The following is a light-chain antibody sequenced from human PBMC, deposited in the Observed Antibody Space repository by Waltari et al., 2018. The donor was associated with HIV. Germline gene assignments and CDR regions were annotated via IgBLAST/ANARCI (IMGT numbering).Light chain of an antibody. V-gene: IGKV1-39*01. Sequence: DIQMTQSPSPLSASVGDSVTITCRASQNIGSFVSWYQHKPGQTPKLLISASTLQRGVPSRFSGGGSGTDFTLTITGLQPEDFTTYFCLQTYSRPRTFGPGTKVDFK. J-gene: IGKJ3*01. CDR1: QNIGSF. CDR3: LQTYSRPRT. CDR2: AS.